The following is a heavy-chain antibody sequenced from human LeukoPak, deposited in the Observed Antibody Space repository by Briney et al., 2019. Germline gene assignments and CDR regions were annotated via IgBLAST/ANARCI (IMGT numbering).Heavy chain of an antibody. CDR3: ARAPAGGSYYSAFDI. D-gene: IGHD1-26*01. V-gene: IGHV3-48*04. J-gene: IGHJ3*02. CDR1: GFTFSSYS. Sequence: GGSLRLSCAASGFTFSSYSMNWVRQAPGKGLEWVSYISSSSSTIYYADSVKGRFTNSRDNAKNSLYLQMNSLRAEDTAVYYCARAPAGGSYYSAFDIWGQGTMVTVSS. CDR2: ISSSSSTI.